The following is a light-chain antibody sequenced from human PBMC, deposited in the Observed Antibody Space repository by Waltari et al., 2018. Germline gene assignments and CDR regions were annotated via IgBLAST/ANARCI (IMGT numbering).Light chain of an antibody. V-gene: IGKV1-NL1*01. CDR2: ASS. CDR1: QGISNS. CDR3: QQYYSNPLYT. Sequence: DIQMTQTPSSLSASVGDRVTITCRASQGISNSLAWYQQKPGKAPKLLLYASSTLEIGVPSRFSGSASWTDYTLTISSLQPEDFATYYCQQYYSNPLYTFGQGTKLEIK. J-gene: IGKJ2*01.